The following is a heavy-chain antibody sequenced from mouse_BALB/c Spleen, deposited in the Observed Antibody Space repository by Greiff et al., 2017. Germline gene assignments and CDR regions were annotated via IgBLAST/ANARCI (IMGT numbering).Heavy chain of an antibody. D-gene: IGHD4-1*01. V-gene: IGHV1-15*01. CDR3: TRWDPYAMDY. J-gene: IGHJ4*01. Sequence: VKLQESGAELVRPGASVTLSCKASGYTFTDYEMHWVKQTPVHGLEWIGAIDPETGGTAYNQKFKGKATLTADKSSSTAYMELRSLTSEDSAVYYCTRWDPYAMDYWGQGTSVTVSS. CDR1: GYTFTDYE. CDR2: IDPETGGT.